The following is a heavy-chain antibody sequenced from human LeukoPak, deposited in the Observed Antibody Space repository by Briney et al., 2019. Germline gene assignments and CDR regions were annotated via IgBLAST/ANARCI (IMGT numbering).Heavy chain of an antibody. J-gene: IGHJ5*02. CDR3: ARDLVVRGRWSWFDP. CDR2: INHSGST. Sequence: SETLSLTCAVSGGSFSGYYWNWIRQPPGKGLEWIGEINHSGSTNYNPSLKSRVTISVDTSQKQFSLRLSSVTAADTAVYYCARDLVVRGRWSWFDPWGQGTLVTVSS. CDR1: GGSFSGYY. D-gene: IGHD3-10*01. V-gene: IGHV4-34*01.